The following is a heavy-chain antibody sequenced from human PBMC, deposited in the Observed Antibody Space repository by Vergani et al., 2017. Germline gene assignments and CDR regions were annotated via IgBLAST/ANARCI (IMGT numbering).Heavy chain of an antibody. CDR2: IYTSGST. D-gene: IGHD1-26*01. V-gene: IGHV4-61*02. J-gene: IGHJ4*02. CDR3: ARQESYGTPVDY. Sequence: QVQLQESGPGLVKPSQTLSLTCTVSGGSISSGSYYWSWLRQPAGKGLEWIGRIYTSGSTNYNPSLKSRVTLAVDTSKNQFSLKLSSVTAADTAVYYCARQESYGTPVDYGGQGTLVTVSS. CDR1: GGSISSGSYY.